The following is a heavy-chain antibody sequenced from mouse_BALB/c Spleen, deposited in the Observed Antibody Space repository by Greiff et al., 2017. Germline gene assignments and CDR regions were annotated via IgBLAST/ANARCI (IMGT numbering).Heavy chain of an antibody. D-gene: IGHD2-4*01. J-gene: IGHJ2*01. CDR3: ARQGLRRSFDY. CDR1: GFTFSSYY. V-gene: IGHV5-6-2*01. Sequence: EVKLVESGGGLVKLGGSLKLSCAASGFTFSSYYMSWVRQTPEKRLELVAAINSNGGSTYYPDTVKGRFTISRDNAKNTLYLQMSSLKSEDTALYYCARQGLRRSFDYWGQGTTLTVSS. CDR2: INSNGGST.